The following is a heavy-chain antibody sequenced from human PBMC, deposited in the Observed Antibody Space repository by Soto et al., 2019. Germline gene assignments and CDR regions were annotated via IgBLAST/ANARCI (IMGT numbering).Heavy chain of an antibody. J-gene: IGHJ4*02. CDR3: ARAPSVGWYQPSGNYYFDY. V-gene: IGHV1-69*02. CDR2: IIPILGIA. CDR1: GGTFSSYT. Sequence: ASVKVSCKASGGTFSSYTISWVRQAPGQGLEWMGRIIPILGIANYAQKFQGRVTITADKSTSTAYMELSSLRSEDTAVYYCARAPSVGWYQPSGNYYFDYWGQGTLVTVSS. D-gene: IGHD6-19*01.